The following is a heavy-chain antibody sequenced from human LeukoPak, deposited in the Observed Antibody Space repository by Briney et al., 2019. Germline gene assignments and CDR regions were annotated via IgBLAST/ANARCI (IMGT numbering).Heavy chain of an antibody. CDR3: ARVANGDYGYNWFDP. CDR1: GYTFTSYY. D-gene: IGHD4-17*01. CDR2: INPSGGST. J-gene: IGHJ5*02. V-gene: IGHV1-46*01. Sequence: ASVKVSCKASGYTFTSYYMHWVRQAPGQGLEWMGIINPSGGSTSYAQKFQGRVTMTRDTSTSTAYMELSSLRSEDTAVYYCARVANGDYGYNWFDPWGQGTLVTVSS.